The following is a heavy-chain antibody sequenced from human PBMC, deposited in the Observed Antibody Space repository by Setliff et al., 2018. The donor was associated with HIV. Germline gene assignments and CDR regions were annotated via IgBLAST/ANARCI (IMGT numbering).Heavy chain of an antibody. CDR1: GFSFSNNW. CDR3: AIDPRTDSSYAWFDS. CDR2: INQDGSEK. V-gene: IGHV3-7*03. D-gene: IGHD6-6*01. Sequence: PGGSLRLSCAASGFSFSNNWMNWVRQVPGKGLEWVANINQDGSEKKYVDSMKGRLTISRDNAKNSLYLQMTSLRAEDTALYFCAIDPRTDSSYAWFDSWGQGTLVTVSS. J-gene: IGHJ5*01.